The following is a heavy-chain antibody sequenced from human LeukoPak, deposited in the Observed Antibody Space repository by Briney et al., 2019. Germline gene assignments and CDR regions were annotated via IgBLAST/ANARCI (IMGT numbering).Heavy chain of an antibody. D-gene: IGHD3-22*01. V-gene: IGHV3-23*01. CDR3: AKDRPYDYDSSGFMAFDI. Sequence: GGSLRLSCAASGLTFGTYAMTWVRQAPGKGLEWVSTIGGSGVITYYADSVKGRFTISRDNSKKTMYLQMNSLRAEDTALYHCAKDRPYDYDSSGFMAFDISGQGTMVTVS. J-gene: IGHJ3*02. CDR1: GLTFGTYA. CDR2: IGGSGVIT.